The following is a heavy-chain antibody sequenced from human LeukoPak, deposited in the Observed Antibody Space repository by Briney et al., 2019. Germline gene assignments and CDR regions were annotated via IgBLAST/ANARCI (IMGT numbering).Heavy chain of an antibody. D-gene: IGHD2-2*01. CDR2: ISAYNGNT. CDR3: ARSSGYCSSTSCYGDNWFDP. CDR1: GYTFTSYG. V-gene: IGHV1-18*01. Sequence: GASVKVSCKASGYTFTSYGISWVRQAPGQGLEWMGWISAYNGNTNYAQKLQGRVTMTTDTSTSTAYMELRSLRPDDTAVYYCARSSGYCSSTSCYGDNWFDPWGQGTLVTVSS. J-gene: IGHJ5*02.